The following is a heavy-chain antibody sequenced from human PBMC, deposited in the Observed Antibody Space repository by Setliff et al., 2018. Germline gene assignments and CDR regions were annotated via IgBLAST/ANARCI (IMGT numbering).Heavy chain of an antibody. CDR1: GGSISSSSYY. CDR2: IYYSGST. J-gene: IGHJ3*02. V-gene: IGHV4-39*07. Sequence: SETLSLTCTVSGGSISSSSYYWGWIRQPPGKGLEWNGSIYYSGSTYYNPSLKSRVTISVDTSKNQFSLKLSSVTAADTAVYYCARGKIRITMIVVPTGGAFDIWGQGTMVTVSS. CDR3: ARGKIRITMIVVPTGGAFDI. D-gene: IGHD3-22*01.